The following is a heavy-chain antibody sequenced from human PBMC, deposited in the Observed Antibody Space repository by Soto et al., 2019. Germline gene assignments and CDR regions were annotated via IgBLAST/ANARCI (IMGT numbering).Heavy chain of an antibody. D-gene: IGHD3-16*01. CDR2: IYPGDSDT. Sequence: PLKESCRVAEDNCNRYWIGCMRKMHGKGLEWMGVIYPGDSDTRYSPSLQGQVTISADKSSSAAYLQWSILQASDIATYFCARSLVNGSYEVFVIRGQRTIFTV. CDR3: ARSLVNGSYEVFVI. V-gene: IGHV5-51*01. CDR1: EDNCNRYW. J-gene: IGHJ3*02.